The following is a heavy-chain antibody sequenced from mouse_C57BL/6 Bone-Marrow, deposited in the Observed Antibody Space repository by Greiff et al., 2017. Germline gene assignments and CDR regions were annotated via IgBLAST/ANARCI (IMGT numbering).Heavy chain of an antibody. CDR1: GFNIKDDY. CDR2: IDPENGDT. V-gene: IGHV14-4*01. Sequence: EVQLQQSGAELVRPGASVKLSCTASGFNIKDDYMHWVKQRPEQGLEWIGWIDPENGDTEYASKFQGKATITADTSSNTAYLQLSSLTSKDTDVYYCATHGSPYYLDYWGQGTTLTVSS. J-gene: IGHJ2*01. CDR3: ATHGSPYYLDY. D-gene: IGHD2-2*01.